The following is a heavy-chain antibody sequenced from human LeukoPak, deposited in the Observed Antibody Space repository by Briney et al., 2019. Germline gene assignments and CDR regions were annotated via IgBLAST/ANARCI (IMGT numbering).Heavy chain of an antibody. CDR3: AKGYSSSWEYYFDY. CDR2: ITASGTAM. Sequence: PGGSLRLSCAASGFTFSSYSMNWVRQAPGKGPEWVSHITASGTAMFYADSVKGRFTISRDNAKNSLYLQMNSLRAEDTAIYYCAKGYSSSWEYYFDYWGQGTLVSVSS. CDR1: GFTFSSYS. D-gene: IGHD6-13*01. J-gene: IGHJ4*02. V-gene: IGHV3-48*01.